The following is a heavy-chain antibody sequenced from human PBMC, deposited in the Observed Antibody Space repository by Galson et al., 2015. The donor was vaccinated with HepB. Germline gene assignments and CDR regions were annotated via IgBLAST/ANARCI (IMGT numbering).Heavy chain of an antibody. CDR1: GFAFSTYG. D-gene: IGHD3-22*01. Sequence: SLRLSCAASGFAFSTYGIHWVRQAPVKGLEWVAVISHDGNVKYYADSVKGRFTISRDNSENTVYLQMNSLRAEDTALYYCAKELYYYDGRGYFYFDYWGQGALVTVSS. CDR3: AKELYYYDGRGYFYFDY. J-gene: IGHJ4*02. CDR2: ISHDGNVK. V-gene: IGHV3-30*18.